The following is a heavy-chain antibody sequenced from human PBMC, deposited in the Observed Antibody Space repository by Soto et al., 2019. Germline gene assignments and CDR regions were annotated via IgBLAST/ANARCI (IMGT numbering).Heavy chain of an antibody. Sequence: ASVKVSCKASGYTFTSHGISWVRQAPGQGLEWMGWISANNGDTNYAQKFQGRVTVTTDTSTSTAYMDLRSLRSEDTAVYYCARTVRGSSIDYCHYIDVWGKGTTVTVSS. CDR2: ISANNGDT. V-gene: IGHV1-18*01. CDR3: ARTVRGSSIDYCHYIDV. J-gene: IGHJ6*03. CDR1: GYTFTSHG. D-gene: IGHD3-10*01.